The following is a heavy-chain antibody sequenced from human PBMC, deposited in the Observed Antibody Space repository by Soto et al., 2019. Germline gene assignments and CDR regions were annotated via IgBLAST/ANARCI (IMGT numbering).Heavy chain of an antibody. CDR2: IIPKLGSA. Sequence: VKVSCKASGGGNLRDYRTTWVRRAPGQGLEWMGGIIPKLGSANYAQNFQGRVTVTADASTSTAYMELSSLRSEDTAVYYCARLQQLVGWTNWFDPWGQGTLVTVSS. J-gene: IGHJ5*02. D-gene: IGHD6-13*01. CDR3: ARLQQLVGWTNWFDP. CDR1: GGGNLRDYR. V-gene: IGHV1-69*01.